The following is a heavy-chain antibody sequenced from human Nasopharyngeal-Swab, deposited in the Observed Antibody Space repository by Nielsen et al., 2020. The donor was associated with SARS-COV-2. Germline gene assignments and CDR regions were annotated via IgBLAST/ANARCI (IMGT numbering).Heavy chain of an antibody. CDR2: ISYDGSNK. D-gene: IGHD3-22*01. V-gene: IGHV3-30*18. CDR1: GFTFSSYG. J-gene: IGHJ4*02. CDR3: AKDDNYYDSSGYGN. Sequence: GESLKISCAASGFTFSSYGMHWVRQAPGKGLEWVAVISYDGSNKYYADSVKGRFTISRDNFKNTLYLQMNSLRAEDTAVYYCAKDDNYYDSSGYGNWGQGTLVTVSS.